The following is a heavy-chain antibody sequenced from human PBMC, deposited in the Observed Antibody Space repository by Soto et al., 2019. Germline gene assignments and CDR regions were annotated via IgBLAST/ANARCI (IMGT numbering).Heavy chain of an antibody. CDR3: ATRVFNSRTYLGVCGY. V-gene: IGHV4-4*09. J-gene: IGHJ4*02. CDR1: GGSISSHF. CDR2: IYSSGSS. D-gene: IGHD3-16*01. Sequence: QVQLQESGPGLVKPSETLSLTCTVSGGSISSHFWSWIRQPPGKGLEWIGYIYSSGSSDYNPSLTSRVTISPDTSKTLFSLNLTAVTAADTAVYCRATRVFNSRTYLGVCGYWGQGKLVTVSS.